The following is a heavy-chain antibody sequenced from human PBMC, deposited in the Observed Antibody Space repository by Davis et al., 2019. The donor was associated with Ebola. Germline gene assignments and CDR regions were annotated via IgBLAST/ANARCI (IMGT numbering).Heavy chain of an antibody. J-gene: IGHJ6*03. CDR1: GFNFDDYG. D-gene: IGHD4-11*01. CDR2: TNWNGASI. CDR3: AREGLQPPYYYYYMDV. Sequence: GGSLRLSCATSGFNFDDYGVSWVRQAPGKGLEWLSGTNWNGASIGYADSVKGRLTISRDNAKNSLYLQMHSLRAEDTAIYYCAREGLQPPYYYYYMDVWGKGTTVTVSS. V-gene: IGHV3-20*04.